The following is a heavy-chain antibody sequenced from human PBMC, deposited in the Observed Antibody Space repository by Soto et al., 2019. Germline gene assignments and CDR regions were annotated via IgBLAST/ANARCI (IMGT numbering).Heavy chain of an antibody. V-gene: IGHV1-3*01. CDR2: INAGNGNT. J-gene: IGHJ5*02. Sequence: ASVKVSCKASGYTFTSYAMHWVRQAPGQRLEWMGWINAGNGNTKYSQKFQGRVTITRDTFASTAYMELSSLRSEDTAVYYCASAGTVTTDNWFDPWGQGTLVTVSS. CDR1: GYTFTSYA. CDR3: ASAGTVTTDNWFDP. D-gene: IGHD4-17*01.